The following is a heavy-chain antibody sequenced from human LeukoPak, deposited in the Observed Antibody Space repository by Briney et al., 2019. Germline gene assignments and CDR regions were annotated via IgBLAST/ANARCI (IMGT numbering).Heavy chain of an antibody. D-gene: IGHD1-26*01. J-gene: IGHJ4*02. CDR1: GFTFSNYA. CDR3: AKDLAGSGSYSFDY. CDR2: ISGSGGST. Sequence: GGSLRLACAASGFTFSNYAMNWVRQAPGRGLEWVSAISGSGGSTYYADSVKGRFTISRDNSKNTLYLQMNSLRAEDTAVYYCAKDLAGSGSYSFDYWGQGTLVTVSS. V-gene: IGHV3-23*01.